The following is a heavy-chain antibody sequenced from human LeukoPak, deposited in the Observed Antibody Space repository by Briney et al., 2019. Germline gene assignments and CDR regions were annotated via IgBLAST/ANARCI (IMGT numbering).Heavy chain of an antibody. V-gene: IGHV3-9*01. D-gene: IGHD3-10*01. CDR3: AKDTTSGSGSYFDYFDY. CDR1: GFTFDDYA. CDR2: FSWNSGSI. Sequence: GRSLRLSCTASGFTFDDYAMHWVRQAPGQGLEWVLGFSWNSGSIVYADSVKGRFPISRDNAKNSLYLQMNSLRAEDTALYYCAKDTTSGSGSYFDYFDYWGQGTLVTVSS. J-gene: IGHJ4*02.